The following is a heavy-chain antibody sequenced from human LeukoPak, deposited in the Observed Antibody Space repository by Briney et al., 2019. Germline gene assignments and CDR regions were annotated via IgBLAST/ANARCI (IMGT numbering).Heavy chain of an antibody. V-gene: IGHV3-21*01. D-gene: IGHD3-10*01. CDR2: ISSSSSYI. J-gene: IGHJ3*02. CDR1: GFTFSSYS. CDR3: ARDGSGYDDAFDI. Sequence: GGSLRLSCAASGFTFSSYSMNWVRQAPGKGLEWVSSISSSSSYIYYADSVKGRFTISRDNARNSLYLQMNSLRAEDTAVYYCARDGSGYDDAFDIWGQGTMVTVSS.